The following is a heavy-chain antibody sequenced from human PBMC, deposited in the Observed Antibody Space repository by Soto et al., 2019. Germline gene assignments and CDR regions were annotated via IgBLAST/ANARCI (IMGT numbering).Heavy chain of an antibody. CDR3: ARDTHSAGGWFDT. Sequence: QVQLVQSGAEVKKPGSSVQVSCKASGGTSRSLSITWVRQAPGQGLEWMGGITPLFGIPNYPQKFQGRLTITAYKSTGTAYLELSSIRSEDTAVYYCARDTHSAGGWFDTWGRGTLVTVSS. V-gene: IGHV1-69*17. D-gene: IGHD2-15*01. CDR2: ITPLFGIP. J-gene: IGHJ5*02. CDR1: GGTSRSLS.